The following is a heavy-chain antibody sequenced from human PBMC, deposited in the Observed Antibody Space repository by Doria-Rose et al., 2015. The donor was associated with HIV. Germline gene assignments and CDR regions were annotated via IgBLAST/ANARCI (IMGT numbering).Heavy chain of an antibody. CDR2: YYSSGRT. Sequence: QVQLQESGPGLVKPSETLSLTCTVSGASISSDNYWGWIRQPPGKGLEWIGSYYSSGRTYYNPSLKSRVTISADTSKNQFSLNLNSLTAADTAVYYCVMMPHYWGQGTLVTVSS. D-gene: IGHD3-16*01. V-gene: IGHV4-38-2*02. CDR3: VMMPHY. CDR1: GASISSDNY. J-gene: IGHJ4*02.